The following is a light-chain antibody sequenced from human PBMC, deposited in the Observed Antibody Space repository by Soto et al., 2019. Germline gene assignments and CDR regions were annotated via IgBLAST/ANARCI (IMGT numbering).Light chain of an antibody. Sequence: QSVLTQPPSVSGAPGQRVTISCTGSSSNIGAGYDVHWYQQLPGTAPKILIYGTSNRPSGVPDRFSGSKSGTSASLAITGRQAEDEADYYCQSYDSRLSVVVFGGGTQLTVL. CDR2: GTS. CDR1: SSNIGAGYD. J-gene: IGLJ2*01. CDR3: QSYDSRLSVVV. V-gene: IGLV1-40*01.